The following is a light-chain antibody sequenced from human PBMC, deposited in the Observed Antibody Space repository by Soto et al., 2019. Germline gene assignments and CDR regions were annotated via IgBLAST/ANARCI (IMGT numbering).Light chain of an antibody. CDR2: GAS. CDR3: QQYNNWPYT. V-gene: IGKV3-15*01. Sequence: DIVMTQSPATLSVAPGERVTFSCRASQGVSRKLAWYQHKPGQAPRLLIYGASTRATGIPARFSGSGSGTEFTLTISSLQSEDFAVYYCQQYNNWPYTFGQGTKLEIK. CDR1: QGVSRK. J-gene: IGKJ2*01.